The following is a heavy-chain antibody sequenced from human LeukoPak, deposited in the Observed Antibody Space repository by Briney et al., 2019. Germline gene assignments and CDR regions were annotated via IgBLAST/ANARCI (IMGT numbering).Heavy chain of an antibody. J-gene: IGHJ3*02. CDR3: AKVRDYYDSSGYFSFAAFDI. V-gene: IGHV3-43*02. D-gene: IGHD3-22*01. CDR2: ISGDGGST. CDR1: GFTFDDYA. Sequence: TGGSLRLCCAASGFTFDDYAMHWVRQAPGKGLEWVSLISGDGGSTYYADSVKGRFTISRDNSKNSLYLQMNSLRTEDTALYYCAKVRDYYDSSGYFSFAAFDIWGRGTMVTVSS.